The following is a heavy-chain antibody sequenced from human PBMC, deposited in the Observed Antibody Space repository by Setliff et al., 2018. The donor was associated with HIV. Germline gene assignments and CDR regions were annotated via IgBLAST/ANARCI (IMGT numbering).Heavy chain of an antibody. CDR3: ARGAPGRSCSGGSCSYFDY. J-gene: IGHJ4*02. Sequence: GASVKVSCKASGYTFTSLDINWVRQATGQGPEWMGWLNPTGGNTGSAQRFQGRVTMTRNTSISIAYMELSNLRSEDTAVYYCARGAPGRSCSGGSCSYFDYWGQGTLVTVSS. CDR2: LNPTGGNT. D-gene: IGHD2-15*01. V-gene: IGHV1-8*01. CDR1: GYTFTSLD.